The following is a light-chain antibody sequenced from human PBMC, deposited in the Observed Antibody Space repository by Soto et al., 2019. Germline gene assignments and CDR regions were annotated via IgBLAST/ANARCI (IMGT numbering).Light chain of an antibody. CDR3: QQDYNWPWT. V-gene: IGKV3-15*01. CDR2: VAS. J-gene: IGKJ1*01. CDR1: QSVSTS. Sequence: EVVLTRSPATLSVSPGERATLSCRASQSVSTSLAWYQQEPGQAPRLLIFVASTRATGIPARFSGSGSGTEFTLTISSLQSEDFAVYYCQQDYNWPWTFGQGTKV.